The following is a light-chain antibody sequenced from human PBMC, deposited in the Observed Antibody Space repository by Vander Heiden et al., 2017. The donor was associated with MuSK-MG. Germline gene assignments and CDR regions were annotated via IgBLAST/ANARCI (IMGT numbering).Light chain of an antibody. CDR2: DVS. J-gene: IGLJ1*01. CDR3: NSYTSSRRLGV. CDR1: TTDVGGSHH. V-gene: IGLV2-14*03. Sequence: QSALTQPASVSASPGQSITMPCTGTTTDVGGSHHVSGYQQRPGQAPNLRIYDVSTRPSGVSNRFSGSKSGNTASLTISGLQAEDEADYYCNSYTSSRRLGVFGTGTKVTVL.